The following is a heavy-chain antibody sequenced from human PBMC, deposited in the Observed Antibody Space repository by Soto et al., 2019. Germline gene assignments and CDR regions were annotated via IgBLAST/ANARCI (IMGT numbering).Heavy chain of an antibody. J-gene: IGHJ3*01. Sequence: QVHLQESGPRLVEPSETLSLTCSVSGDSIRNSGHYWGWVRQPPGKGLEWIGSVYYSGTSYRKPSLKSRITMSIDTSENQFSLRLTSVTAADTAIYYCARPATVAPPDAFQVWSQGTLVTVSS. CDR1: GDSIRNSGHY. CDR2: VYYSGTS. CDR3: ARPATVAPPDAFQV. V-gene: IGHV4-39*01. D-gene: IGHD6-19*01.